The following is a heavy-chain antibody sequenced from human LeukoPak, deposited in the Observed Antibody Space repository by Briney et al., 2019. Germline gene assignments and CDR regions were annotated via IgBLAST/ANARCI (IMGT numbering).Heavy chain of an antibody. CDR1: GFTFSGYG. CDR3: ARVVDHDYGDYYLDY. CDR2: ISSSGGST. V-gene: IGHV3-23*01. J-gene: IGHJ4*02. D-gene: IGHD4-17*01. Sequence: AGGTLRLSCTASGFTFSGYGMSWVRQAPGKGLEWVSSISSSGGSTYYADSVKGRFTISRDNSKNTLYLQMNSLRAEDTAVYYCARVVDHDYGDYYLDYWGQGTLVTVSS.